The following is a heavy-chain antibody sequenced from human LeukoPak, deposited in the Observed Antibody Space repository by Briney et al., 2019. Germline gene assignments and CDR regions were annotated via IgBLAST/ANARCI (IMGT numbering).Heavy chain of an antibody. D-gene: IGHD3-22*01. Sequence: PSETLSLTCVLYGGSSTNYFWSWIRQPPGKGLEWIGEINRSASTNYNPSLKSRVTISIDTSKNQFSLKLSSVTAADTAVYYCARVRYFDSGGYYYDFDYWGQGTLVTVSS. J-gene: IGHJ4*02. CDR2: INRSAST. CDR3: ARVRYFDSGGYYYDFDY. CDR1: GGSSTNYF. V-gene: IGHV4-34*01.